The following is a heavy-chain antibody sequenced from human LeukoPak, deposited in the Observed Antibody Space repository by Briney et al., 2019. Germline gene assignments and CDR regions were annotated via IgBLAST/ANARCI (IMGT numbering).Heavy chain of an antibody. V-gene: IGHV1-2*02. CDR1: GYTFTGYY. Sequence: GASVKVSCKASGYTFTGYYMHWVRQAPGQGLEWMGWINPNSGGTNYAQKLQGRVTMTTDTSTSTAYMELRSLRSDDTAVYYCARASDRFLEWLLSAHMDVWGKGTTVTVSS. CDR3: ARASDRFLEWLLSAHMDV. D-gene: IGHD3-3*01. J-gene: IGHJ6*03. CDR2: INPNSGGT.